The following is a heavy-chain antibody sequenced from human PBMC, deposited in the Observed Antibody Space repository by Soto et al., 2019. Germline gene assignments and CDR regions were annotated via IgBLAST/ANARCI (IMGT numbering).Heavy chain of an antibody. CDR3: AKDGGYCSSTSCYWKYYFDY. CDR1: GFTFSSYS. J-gene: IGHJ4*02. D-gene: IGHD2-2*01. V-gene: IGHV3-23*01. CDR2: ISGSGGST. Sequence: GGSLRLSRAASGFTFSSYSMSCVRQSLGKGLECVLAISGSGGSTYYADSVKGRFTISRDNSKNTLYLQMNSLRAEDTAVYYCAKDGGYCSSTSCYWKYYFDYWGQGTLVTVSS.